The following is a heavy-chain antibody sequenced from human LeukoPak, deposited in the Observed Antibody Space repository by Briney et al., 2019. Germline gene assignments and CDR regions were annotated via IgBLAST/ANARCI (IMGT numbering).Heavy chain of an antibody. J-gene: IGHJ4*02. CDR1: GGSISSSSYY. CDR3: ARGGVGDYAYYFDY. D-gene: IGHD4-17*01. CDR2: IYYSGST. V-gene: IGHV4-39*07. Sequence: SETLSLTCTVSGGSISSSSYYWGWIRQPPGKGLEWIGSIYYSGSTYYNPSLKSRVTISVDTSKNQFSLKLSSVTAADTAVYYCARGGVGDYAYYFDYWGQGTLVTVSS.